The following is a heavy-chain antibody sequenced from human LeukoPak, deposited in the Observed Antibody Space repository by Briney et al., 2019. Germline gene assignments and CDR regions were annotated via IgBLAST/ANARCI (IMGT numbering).Heavy chain of an antibody. D-gene: IGHD2-15*01. CDR3: ARGPVAYYYYYGMDV. V-gene: IGHV4-34*01. J-gene: IGHJ6*02. CDR2: INHSGST. Sequence: SETLSLTCAVYGGSFCGYYWSWIRQPPGKGLEWIGEINHSGSTNYNPSLKSRVTISVDTSKNQFSLKLSSVTAADTAVYYCARGPVAYYYYYGMDVWGQGTTVTVSS. CDR1: GGSFCGYY.